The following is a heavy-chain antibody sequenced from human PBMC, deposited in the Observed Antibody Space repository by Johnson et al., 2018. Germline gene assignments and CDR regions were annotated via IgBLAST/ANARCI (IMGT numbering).Heavy chain of an antibody. Sequence: VQLGESGGGLVQPGGSLRLSCAASGFTFSSYAMHWVRQAPGKGLEYVSGISGDGMSTFYADSVKGRFTISRDNSKNTLYLQMGSLRTEDMAVYFCARDRAAVAGIGYFQYWGQGTLVTVSS. J-gene: IGHJ1*01. D-gene: IGHD6-19*01. CDR2: ISGDGMST. CDR1: GFTFSSYA. CDR3: ARDRAAVAGIGYFQY. V-gene: IGHV3-64*07.